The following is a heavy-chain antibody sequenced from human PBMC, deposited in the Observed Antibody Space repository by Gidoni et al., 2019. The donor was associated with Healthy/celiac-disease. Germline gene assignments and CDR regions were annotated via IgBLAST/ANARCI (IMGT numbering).Heavy chain of an antibody. CDR2: IYYSGST. V-gene: IGHV4-59*01. J-gene: IGHJ2*01. D-gene: IGHD6-19*01. CDR3: ARGVYIAVAGTDRWYFDL. Sequence: QVQLQESGPGLVKPSETLSLTCTVSGGSISSYYWSWIRQPPGKGLEWIGYIYYSGSTNYNPPLKSRVTISVDTSKNQFSLKLSSVTAADTAVYYCARGVYIAVAGTDRWYFDLWGRGTLVTVSS. CDR1: GGSISSYY.